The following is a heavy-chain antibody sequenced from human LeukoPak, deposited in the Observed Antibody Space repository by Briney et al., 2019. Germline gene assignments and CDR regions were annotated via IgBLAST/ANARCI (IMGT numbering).Heavy chain of an antibody. V-gene: IGHV3-15*07. J-gene: IGHJ3*02. D-gene: IGHD2-15*01. Sequence: GGSLRLSCAASGFSFSDAWMNWVRQAPGKGLEWVGRIKSKTDGGTTDYAAPVKGRFTISRDDSKNTLYLQMNSLKTEDTAVYYCTTVAEDCSGGSCYWGAFDIWGQGTMVTVSS. CDR1: GFSFSDAW. CDR2: IKSKTDGGTT. CDR3: TTVAEDCSGGSCYWGAFDI.